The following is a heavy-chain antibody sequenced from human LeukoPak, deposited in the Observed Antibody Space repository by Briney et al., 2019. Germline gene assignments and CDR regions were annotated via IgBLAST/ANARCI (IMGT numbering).Heavy chain of an antibody. CDR3: ASGDYRFDY. J-gene: IGHJ4*02. Sequence: SETLSLTCTVSGGSISSSSYYWGWIRQPPGKGLEWFGNIYYSGSTYYNPSLKSRVTISVDTSKNQFSLKLSSVTAADTAVYYCASGDYRFDYWGQGTLVTVSS. CDR2: IYYSGST. D-gene: IGHD4-17*01. CDR1: GGSISSSSYY. V-gene: IGHV4-39*07.